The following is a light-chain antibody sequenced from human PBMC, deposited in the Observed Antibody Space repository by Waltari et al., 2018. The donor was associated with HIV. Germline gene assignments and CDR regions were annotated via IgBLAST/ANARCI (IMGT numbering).Light chain of an antibody. CDR2: GAS. CDR3: QQYDKWPPYT. V-gene: IGKV3-15*01. Sequence: DIVITQSPDTLSVSPGESDTLYCRASQTIVSKLAWYQQKPGQAPRLLIYGASTRATGVPARFSGSGSGTDFTLTITSLQSEDFAIYYCQQYDKWPPYTFGQGTKLEIK. J-gene: IGKJ2*01. CDR1: QTIVSK.